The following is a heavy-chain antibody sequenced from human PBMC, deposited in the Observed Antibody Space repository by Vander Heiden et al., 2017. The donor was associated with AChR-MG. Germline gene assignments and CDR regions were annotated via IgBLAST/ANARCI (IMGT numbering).Heavy chain of an antibody. V-gene: IGHV3-23*01. Sequence: EVQLLESGGGLVQPGGSLSLSCAASGFTFSSYAMSWVRQAPGKGLEWVSAISGSGGSTYYADSVKGRFTISRDNSKNTLYLQMNSLRAEDTAVYYCAKDRYYDSSGYYGNWYFDLWGRGTLVTVSS. CDR3: AKDRYYDSSGYYGNWYFDL. D-gene: IGHD3-22*01. CDR1: GFTFSSYA. J-gene: IGHJ2*01. CDR2: ISGSGGST.